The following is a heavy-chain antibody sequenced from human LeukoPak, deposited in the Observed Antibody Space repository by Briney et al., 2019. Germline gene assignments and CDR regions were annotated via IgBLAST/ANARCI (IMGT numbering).Heavy chain of an antibody. CDR1: GSLTELS. D-gene: IGHD3-10*01. Sequence: ASVKVSCKVSGSLTELSMHWVRQAPGKGLEWVGGFDPEDGETLYAQKFQGRVTMTEDTSTDTAYMELSSLTSEDTAVYYCARGYYYGSGSSRPFDIWGQGTMVTVSS. CDR2: FDPEDGET. J-gene: IGHJ3*02. V-gene: IGHV1-24*01. CDR3: ARGYYYGSGSSRPFDI.